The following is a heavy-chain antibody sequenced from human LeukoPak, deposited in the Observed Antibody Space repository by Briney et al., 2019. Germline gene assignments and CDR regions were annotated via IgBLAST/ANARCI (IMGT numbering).Heavy chain of an antibody. V-gene: IGHV4-4*07. CDR3: ARGDPFRAGWFDP. Sequence: PSETLSLTCTVSGYSISSGYYWGWIRQPAGKGLGWIGRIYTSGSTNYNPSLKSRLTMSVDTSKNHFSLKLSSVTAADTAVYYCARGDPFRAGWFDPWGQGTLVTVSS. CDR2: IYTSGST. CDR1: GYSISSGYY. D-gene: IGHD6-13*01. J-gene: IGHJ5*02.